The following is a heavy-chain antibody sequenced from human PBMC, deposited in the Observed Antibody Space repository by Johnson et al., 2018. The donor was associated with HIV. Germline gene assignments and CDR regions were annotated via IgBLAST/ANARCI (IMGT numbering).Heavy chain of an antibody. Sequence: QVQLVESGGGVVQPGRSLRLSCAASGFIFSSYGMHWVRQAPGKGLEWVAVIWYDGSNKYYADSVKGRFTISRDNSKNTLYLQMNSLRADDTAVYYCAKDLRVFDWFNAYDAFDIWGQGTMVTVS. J-gene: IGHJ3*02. V-gene: IGHV3-33*06. D-gene: IGHD3-9*01. CDR3: AKDLRVFDWFNAYDAFDI. CDR2: IWYDGSNK. CDR1: GFIFSSYG.